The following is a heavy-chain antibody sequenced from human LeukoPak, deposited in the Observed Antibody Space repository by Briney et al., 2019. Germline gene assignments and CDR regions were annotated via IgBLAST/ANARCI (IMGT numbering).Heavy chain of an antibody. CDR2: IKPDGGEK. J-gene: IGHJ6*03. CDR1: GFTFSSYG. V-gene: IGHV3-7*03. D-gene: IGHD3-10*01. CDR3: AKDLLLWFGDHSYMDV. Sequence: GGSLRLSCAASGFTFSSYGMSWVRQAPGKGLEWVANIKPDGGEKYYADSVKGRFTISRDNSKNTLYLQMNSLRAEDTAVYYCAKDLLLWFGDHSYMDVWGKGTTVTISS.